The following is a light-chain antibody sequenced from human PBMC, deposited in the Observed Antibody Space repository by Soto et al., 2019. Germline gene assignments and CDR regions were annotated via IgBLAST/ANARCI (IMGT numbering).Light chain of an antibody. J-gene: IGKJ3*01. Sequence: EIVLTQSPGTLSLSPGERATLSCRASQSISSNLLAWYQHKPDQGHRLLIYGASSRATGIHDRFSGSGSGTDFTLTISRLEPEDFALYYCQKYGRSFTFGPGTKVDIK. V-gene: IGKV3-20*01. CDR2: GAS. CDR1: QSISSNL. CDR3: QKYGRSFT.